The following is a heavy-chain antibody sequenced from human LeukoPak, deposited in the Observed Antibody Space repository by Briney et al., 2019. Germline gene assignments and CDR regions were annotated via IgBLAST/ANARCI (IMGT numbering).Heavy chain of an antibody. Sequence: SETLSLTCTVSGGSISSYYWSWLRQPPGKGLEWIGYIYYSGSTNYNPSLKSLVTISVNTSKNQFSLKLSSVTAADTAVYYCARLRPVNCFDPWGQGTLVTVSS. J-gene: IGHJ5*02. V-gene: IGHV4-59*01. CDR3: ARLRPVNCFDP. CDR1: GGSISSYY. CDR2: IYYSGST.